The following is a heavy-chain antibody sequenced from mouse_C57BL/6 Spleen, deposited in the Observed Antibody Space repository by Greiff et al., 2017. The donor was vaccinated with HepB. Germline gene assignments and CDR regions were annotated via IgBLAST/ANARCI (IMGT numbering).Heavy chain of an antibody. CDR3: AREIYDGYSLFAY. CDR1: GFTFSSYA. Sequence: EVQRVESGGGLVKPGGSLKLSCAASGFTFSSYAMSWVRQTPEKRLEWVATISDGGSYTYYPDNVKGRFTISRDNAKNNLYLQMSHLKSEDTAMYYCAREIYDGYSLFAYWGQGTLVTVSA. V-gene: IGHV5-4*01. J-gene: IGHJ3*01. CDR2: ISDGGSYT. D-gene: IGHD2-3*01.